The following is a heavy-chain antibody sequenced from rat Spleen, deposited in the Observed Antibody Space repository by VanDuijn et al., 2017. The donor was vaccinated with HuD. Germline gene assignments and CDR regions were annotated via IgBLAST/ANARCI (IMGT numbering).Heavy chain of an antibody. V-gene: IGHV5-29*01. D-gene: IGHD1-4*01. J-gene: IGHJ3*01. CDR1: GFTFKNYW. CDR3: ATAGTRVSRFAY. CDR2: IRYDGSST. Sequence: EVQLVESGGGLVQPGRSLKLSCVVSGFTFKNYWMSWIRQAPTQGLEWVATIRYDGSSTYYRDSVKGRFTISRDNAKSTLYLQMNSLRSEDTATYYCATAGTRVSRFAYWGQGTLVTVSS.